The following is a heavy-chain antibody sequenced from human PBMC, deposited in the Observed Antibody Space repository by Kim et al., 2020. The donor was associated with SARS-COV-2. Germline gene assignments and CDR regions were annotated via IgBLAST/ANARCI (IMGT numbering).Heavy chain of an antibody. CDR3: ARVSGWDYYGMDV. Sequence: SETLSLTCTVSGGSISSYYWSWLRQPPGKGLEWIGYIYYSGSTNYNPSLKSRVTISVDTSKNQFSLKLSSVTAADTAVYYCARVSGWDYYGMDVWGQGTTVTVSS. CDR1: GGSISSYY. J-gene: IGHJ6*02. V-gene: IGHV4-59*13. CDR2: IYYSGST. D-gene: IGHD6-19*01.